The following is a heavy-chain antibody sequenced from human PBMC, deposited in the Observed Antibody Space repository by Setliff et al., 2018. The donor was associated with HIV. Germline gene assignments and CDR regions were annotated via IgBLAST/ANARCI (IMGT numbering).Heavy chain of an antibody. CDR1: GFRFDDYG. V-gene: IGHV3-20*04. D-gene: IGHD3-3*01. Sequence: PGGSLRLSCAASGFRFDDYGMSWVRQGPGKGLEWVSGLNWNGDKTGYADSVKGRFTVSRDNAKNSLYLQMNSLRAEDTALYYCARGGFGVVIIERLGVDYWGQGTKVTVSS. CDR3: ARGGFGVVIIERLGVDY. J-gene: IGHJ4*02. CDR2: LNWNGDKT.